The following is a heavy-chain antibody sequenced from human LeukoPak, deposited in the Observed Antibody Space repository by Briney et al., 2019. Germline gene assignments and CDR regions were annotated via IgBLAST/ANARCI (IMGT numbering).Heavy chain of an antibody. CDR3: FITMVRGVKRIRTSPGV. Sequence: ASVKVSCKASGYTFTGYYMHWVRQAPGQGLEWMGWINPNSGGTNYAQKFQGRVTMTRDTSISTAYMELSRLRSDDTAVYYCFITMVRGVKRIRTSPGVWGQGTLVTVSS. CDR1: GYTFTGYY. J-gene: IGHJ4*02. CDR2: INPNSGGT. D-gene: IGHD3-10*01. V-gene: IGHV1-2*02.